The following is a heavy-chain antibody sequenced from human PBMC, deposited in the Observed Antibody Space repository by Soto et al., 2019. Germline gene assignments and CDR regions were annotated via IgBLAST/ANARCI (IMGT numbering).Heavy chain of an antibody. CDR1: GYNFTSYW. J-gene: IGHJ4*02. Sequence: PCQSMKNHCKGSGYNFTSYWIGWVRQMPGKGLEWMGIIYPGDSDPRYSPSFQGQVTISADNSISTAYLQWSSLKASDTAMYYCAKLWEYSGYLLFDYWGQGTLVTVSP. CDR3: AKLWEYSGYLLFDY. CDR2: IYPGDSDP. D-gene: IGHD5-12*01. V-gene: IGHV5-51*01.